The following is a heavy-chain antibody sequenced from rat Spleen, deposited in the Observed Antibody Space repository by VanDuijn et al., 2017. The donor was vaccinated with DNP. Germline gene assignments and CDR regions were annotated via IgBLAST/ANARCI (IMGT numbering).Heavy chain of an antibody. CDR2: IVYDGSGA. Sequence: EVQLVESGGGLVQPGRSLKLSCVVSGLTFSDYSMAWVRQAPKRGLEWVATIVYDGSGAYYGDSVTGRFTISRDISKTSLYLQMNSLKSEDTATYYCSTGRGGPDYWGQGVMVTVSS. D-gene: IGHD1-11*01. CDR1: GLTFSDYS. V-gene: IGHV5S10*01. CDR3: STGRGGPDY. J-gene: IGHJ2*01.